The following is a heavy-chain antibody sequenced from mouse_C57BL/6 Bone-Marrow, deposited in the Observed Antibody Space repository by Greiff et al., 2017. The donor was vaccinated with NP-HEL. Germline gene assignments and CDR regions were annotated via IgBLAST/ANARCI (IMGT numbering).Heavy chain of an antibody. D-gene: IGHD2-3*01. CDR3: ARDGYSPAWFAY. CDR1: GYTFTSYW. CDR2: IYPGSGST. J-gene: IGHJ3*01. V-gene: IGHV1-55*01. Sequence: VQLQQSGAELVKPGASVKMSCKASGYTFTSYWITWVKQRPGQGLEWIGDIYPGSGSTNYNEKFKSKATLTVDTSSSTAYMQLSSLTSEDSAVYYCARDGYSPAWFAYWGQGTLVTVSA.